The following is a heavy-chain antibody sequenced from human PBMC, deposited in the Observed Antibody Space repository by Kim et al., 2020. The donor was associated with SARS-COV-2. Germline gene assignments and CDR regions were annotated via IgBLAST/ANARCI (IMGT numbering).Heavy chain of an antibody. V-gene: IGHV3-11*01. J-gene: IGHJ6*02. CDR3: ARETHCRGNICYVPEDNYYFGMDV. CDR1: RFTFSDYS. Sequence: GGSLRLSCAASRFTFSDYSMSWVRQAPGKGLEWISYISSFGDNIYYADSVKGRFTVSRDNAKDSLYLQMNSLRVGDTAVYYCARETHCRGNICYVPEDNYYFGMDVCGQGNTVIVSS. CDR2: ISSFGDNI. D-gene: IGHD2-15*01.